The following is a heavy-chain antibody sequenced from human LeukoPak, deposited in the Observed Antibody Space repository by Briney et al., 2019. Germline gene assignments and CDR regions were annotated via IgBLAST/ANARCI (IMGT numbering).Heavy chain of an antibody. Sequence: SETLSLTCTDSGGSINSYYWSWIRQPPGKGLEWIGYIYYSGSTNYNPSLKSRVTISVDTSKNQFSLKLSSVTAADTAVYYCARQAPISAFSDYGGTNYYYYYGMDVWGQGTTVTVSS. CDR3: ARQAPISAFSDYGGTNYYYYYGMDV. CDR2: IYYSGST. CDR1: GGSINSYY. V-gene: IGHV4-59*08. J-gene: IGHJ6*02. D-gene: IGHD4-23*01.